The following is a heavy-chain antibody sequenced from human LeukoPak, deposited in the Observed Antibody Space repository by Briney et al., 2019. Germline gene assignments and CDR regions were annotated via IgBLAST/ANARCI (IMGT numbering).Heavy chain of an antibody. Sequence: ASVKVSCKASGYTFTSYYIVWVRQAPGQGLEWMGRIDPSGGSTSYAQKFQGRVTMTRGTSTSTVYMELSSLISEDTAVYCCARNSGSGFDYWGQGTLVTVS. J-gene: IGHJ4*02. CDR2: IDPSGGST. CDR3: ARNSGSGFDY. CDR1: GYTFTSYY. V-gene: IGHV1-46*01. D-gene: IGHD2-15*01.